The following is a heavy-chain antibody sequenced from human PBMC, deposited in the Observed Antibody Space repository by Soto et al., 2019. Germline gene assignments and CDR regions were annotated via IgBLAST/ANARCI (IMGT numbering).Heavy chain of an antibody. CDR3: VRDRGLAPFDI. J-gene: IGHJ3*02. CDR2: IWDDGSNK. D-gene: IGHD6-19*01. V-gene: IGHV3-33*01. Sequence: QVHLVESGGGVVQPGRSLRLSCAASGFTFSSYAMHWVRQAPGKGLEWVAVIWDDGSNKKHADSVKGRFTISRDNSKNTLYLHMNGLRAEDTAVYFCVRDRGLAPFDIWGKGTVVTVSS. CDR1: GFTFSSYA.